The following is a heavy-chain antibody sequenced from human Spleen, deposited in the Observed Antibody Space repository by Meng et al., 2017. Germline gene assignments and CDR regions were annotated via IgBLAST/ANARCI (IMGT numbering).Heavy chain of an antibody. V-gene: IGHV4-61*02. CDR1: GGSVSSGNYF. CDR2: IYTSGST. D-gene: IGHD1-26*01. CDR3: ARGGGGYPGDFDF. J-gene: IGHJ4*02. Sequence: LRLSCTVFGGSVSSGNYFWSWIRQPAGKGLEWIGRIYTSGSTNYNPSVESRVSISVDTSLNQLSLKLSSLTAADTSVYYCARGGGGYPGDFDFWGQGTLVTVSS.